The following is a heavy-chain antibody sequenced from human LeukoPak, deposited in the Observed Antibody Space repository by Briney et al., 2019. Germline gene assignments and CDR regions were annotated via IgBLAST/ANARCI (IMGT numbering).Heavy chain of an antibody. D-gene: IGHD6-13*01. CDR3: ARDDSSSDFDY. Sequence: HTGGSLRLSCAASGFTFSSYEMNWVRQAPGKGLEWVSYISNSGSTIYYADSVKGRFTISRDNAKNSLYLQMNSLRAEDTAVYYCARDDSSSDFDYWGQGTLVTVSP. CDR1: GFTFSSYE. J-gene: IGHJ4*02. V-gene: IGHV3-48*03. CDR2: ISNSGSTI.